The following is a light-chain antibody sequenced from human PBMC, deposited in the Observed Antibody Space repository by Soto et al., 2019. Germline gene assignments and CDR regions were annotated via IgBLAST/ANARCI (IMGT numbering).Light chain of an antibody. V-gene: IGKV3D-20*02. CDR3: HQRQSWPRT. CDR2: DAS. CDR1: QSLSSGY. J-gene: IGKJ1*01. Sequence: ENGLSQSPGTLSLSPEERVTLSCRSSQSLSSGYLACYQPKFGQARRLLIYDASRRATGIPERCSGSGSGTDFTLTISDVEPEDLAVYYCHQRQSWPRTFGQGTKVDIK.